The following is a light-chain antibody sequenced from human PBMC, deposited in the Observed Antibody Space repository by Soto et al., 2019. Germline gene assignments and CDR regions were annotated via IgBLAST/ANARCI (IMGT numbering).Light chain of an antibody. J-gene: IGKJ5*01. Sequence: EIVMTQPPATLSVYPGERVTLSCRASQSVSNKLGWYQHKPGQAPRLLIYDTSTRAAGTPARFTGSGSGTEFTLTISGLQSEDFAVYYCQQYNNWPLITFCHGTRLEIK. CDR1: QSVSNK. CDR2: DTS. CDR3: QQYNNWPLIT. V-gene: IGKV3-15*01.